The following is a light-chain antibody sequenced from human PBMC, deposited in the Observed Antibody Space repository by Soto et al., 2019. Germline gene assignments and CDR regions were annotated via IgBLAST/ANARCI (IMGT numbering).Light chain of an antibody. CDR2: EVN. Sequence: QSALTQPASVSGSPGQSITISCTGTSSDVGAYNYVSWYQQHPGKAPKLMIYEVNHRPSGVCNRFSGSKSGNTASLTISGLQAEDEADYYCSSYTSSSTLVFGGGTKLTVL. V-gene: IGLV2-14*01. CDR1: SSDVGAYNY. CDR3: SSYTSSSTLV. J-gene: IGLJ3*02.